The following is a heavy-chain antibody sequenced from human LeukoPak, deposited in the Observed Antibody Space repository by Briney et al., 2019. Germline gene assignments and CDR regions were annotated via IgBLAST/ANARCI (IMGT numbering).Heavy chain of an antibody. CDR1: GYTLTELS. Sequence: EASVKVSCKVSGYTLTELSMHWVRQAPGKGLEWMGGLDPEDGETIYAQKFQGRVTMTEDTSTDTAYMELSSLRSEDTAVYYCATAHCSSTSCYIEFWFDPWGQGTLVTVSS. J-gene: IGHJ5*02. D-gene: IGHD2-2*02. CDR3: ATAHCSSTSCYIEFWFDP. V-gene: IGHV1-24*01. CDR2: LDPEDGET.